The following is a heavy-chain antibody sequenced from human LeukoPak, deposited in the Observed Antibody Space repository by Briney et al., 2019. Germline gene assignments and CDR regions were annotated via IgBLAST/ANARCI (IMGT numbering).Heavy chain of an antibody. CDR1: GYSISSGYY. CDR3: ARDPVYCGGDCYDGYYYYGMDV. V-gene: IGHV4-38-2*02. CDR2: IYHSGST. D-gene: IGHD2-21*02. Sequence: SETLSLTCTVSGYSISSGYYWGWIRQPPGKGLEWIGSIYHSGSTYYNPSLKSRVTISVDTSKNQFSLKLSSVTAADTAVYYCARDPVYCGGDCYDGYYYYGMDVWGQGTTVTVS. J-gene: IGHJ6*02.